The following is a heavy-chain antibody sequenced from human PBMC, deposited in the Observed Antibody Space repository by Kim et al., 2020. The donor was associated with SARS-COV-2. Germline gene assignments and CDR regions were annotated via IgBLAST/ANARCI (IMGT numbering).Heavy chain of an antibody. D-gene: IGHD2-15*01. CDR3: ARASGGEYYYGMDV. Sequence: GGSLRLSCAASGFTVSSNYMSWVRQAPGKGLEWVSVIYSGGSTYYADSVKGRFTISRDNSKNTLYLQMNSLRAEDTAVYYCARASGGEYYYGMDVWGQGTTVTVSS. J-gene: IGHJ6*02. V-gene: IGHV3-53*01. CDR2: IYSGGST. CDR1: GFTVSSNY.